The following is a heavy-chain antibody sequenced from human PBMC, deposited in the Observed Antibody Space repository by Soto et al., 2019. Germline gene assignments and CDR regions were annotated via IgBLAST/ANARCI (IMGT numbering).Heavy chain of an antibody. J-gene: IGHJ4*02. CDR2: ISYDGSNK. CDR1: GFTFSSYA. Sequence: QVQLVESGGGVVQPGRSLRLSCAASGFTFSSYAMHWVRQAPGKGLEWVAVISYDGSNKYYADSVKGRFTISRDNSKNPLYLQMNSLRAEDTAVYYCARGSYSSGWWVVDYWGQGTLVTVSS. V-gene: IGHV3-30-3*01. CDR3: ARGSYSSGWWVVDY. D-gene: IGHD6-19*01.